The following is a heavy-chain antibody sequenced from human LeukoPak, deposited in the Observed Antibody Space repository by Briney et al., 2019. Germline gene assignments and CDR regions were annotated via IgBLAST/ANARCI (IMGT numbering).Heavy chain of an antibody. CDR3: ARGNAGYIDY. CDR2: AYYRSKWYN. V-gene: IGHV6-1*01. D-gene: IGHD2-2*02. J-gene: IGHJ4*02. Sequence: SQTLSPTCAISGDSVSSNSAAWNWIRQSPSRGLEWLGRAYYRSKWYNGYAVSVRSRVTINPDTSKNQFSLQLKSVTPEDTAVYYCARGNAGYIDYWGQGTLVTVSS. CDR1: GDSVSSNSAA.